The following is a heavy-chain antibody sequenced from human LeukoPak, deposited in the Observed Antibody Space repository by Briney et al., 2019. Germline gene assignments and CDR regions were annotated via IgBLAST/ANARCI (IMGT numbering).Heavy chain of an antibody. CDR1: GGSISTYY. CDR3: ARDITGWYDYCMDV. D-gene: IGHD6-19*01. Sequence: SETLSLTCTVSGGSISTYYWSWIRKAAGKGLEWIGRIQNSGSTNYNPSLKSRVGMSVDPSRNLFSLNLSSVTAADTAVYFCARDITGWYDYCMDVWGKGTTVTVSS. CDR2: IQNSGST. J-gene: IGHJ6*03. V-gene: IGHV4-4*07.